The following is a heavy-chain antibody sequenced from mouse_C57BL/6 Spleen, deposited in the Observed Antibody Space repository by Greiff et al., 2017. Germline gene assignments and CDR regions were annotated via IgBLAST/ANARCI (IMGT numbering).Heavy chain of an antibody. Sequence: QVQLQQPGAELVKPGASVKLSCKASGYTFTSYWMQWVKQRPGQGLEWIGEIDPSDSYTNFNQKFKGKATLTVDTSSSTAYMQRSSLTSEDSAVYYCASYYGYLFAYWGQGTLVTVSA. D-gene: IGHD2-9*01. CDR2: IDPSDSYT. CDR1: GYTFTSYW. CDR3: ASYYGYLFAY. J-gene: IGHJ3*01. V-gene: IGHV1-50*01.